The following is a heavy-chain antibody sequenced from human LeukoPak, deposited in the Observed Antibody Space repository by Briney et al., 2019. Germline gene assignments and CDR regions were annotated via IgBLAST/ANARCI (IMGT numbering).Heavy chain of an antibody. V-gene: IGHV4-59*12. J-gene: IGHJ3*02. D-gene: IGHD3-22*01. CDR3: ASRVWVVVIRHDAFDI. CDR1: GGSISSYY. CDR2: IYYSGST. Sequence: SETLSLTCTVSGGSISSYYWSWIRQPPGKGLEWIGYIYYSGSTYYNPSLKSRVTISVDTSKNQFSLKLSSVTAADTAVYYCASRVWVVVIRHDAFDIWGQGTMVTVSS.